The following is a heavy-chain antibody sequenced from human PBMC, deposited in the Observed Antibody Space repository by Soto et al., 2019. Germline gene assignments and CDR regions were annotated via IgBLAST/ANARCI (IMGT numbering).Heavy chain of an antibody. CDR3: AREGLPNWYFDL. V-gene: IGHV1-46*03. CDR2: INPSGGST. J-gene: IGHJ2*01. Sequence: ASVKVSCKASGYTFTGYYMHWVRQAPGQGLEWMGIINPSGGSTSYAQKFQGRVTMTRDTSTSTVYMELSSLRSEDTAVYYCAREGLPNWYFDLWGRGTLVTVSS. D-gene: IGHD4-17*01. CDR1: GYTFTGYY.